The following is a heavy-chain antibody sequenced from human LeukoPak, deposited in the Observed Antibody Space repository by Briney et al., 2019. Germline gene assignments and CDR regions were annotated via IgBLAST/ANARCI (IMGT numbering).Heavy chain of an antibody. CDR3: AKDRYYDSSGYDY. J-gene: IGHJ4*02. Sequence: GGPLRLSCAASGFTFSSYAMSWVRQAPGKGLEWVSAISGSGGSTYYADSVKGRFTISRDNSKNTLYLQMNSLRAEDTAVYYCAKDRYYDSSGYDYWGQGTLVTVSS. D-gene: IGHD3-22*01. CDR1: GFTFSSYA. V-gene: IGHV3-23*01. CDR2: ISGSGGST.